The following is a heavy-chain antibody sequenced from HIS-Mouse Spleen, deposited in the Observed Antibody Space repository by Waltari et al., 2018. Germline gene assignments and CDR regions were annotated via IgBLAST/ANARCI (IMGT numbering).Heavy chain of an antibody. CDR1: GFSLSTSGMC. CDR3: ARIAEGYTSGWYAFDY. V-gene: IGHV2-70*15. Sequence: QVTLRESGPALVKPTQTLTLTCTFSGFSLSTSGMCVSWIRQPPGKALEWLARIDWDDDKYYIKSRKTRLTISRKTSKNQVVLTMTNMDPLDTATYYCARIAEGYTSGWYAFDYWGQGTLVTVSS. D-gene: IGHD6-19*01. CDR2: IDWDDDK. J-gene: IGHJ4*02.